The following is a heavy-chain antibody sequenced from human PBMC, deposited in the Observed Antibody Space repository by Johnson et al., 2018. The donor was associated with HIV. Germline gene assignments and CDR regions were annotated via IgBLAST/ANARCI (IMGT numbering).Heavy chain of an antibody. Sequence: VQLVESGGGVVRPGGSLRLSCAASGFTFDDYGMSWVRQAPGKGLEWVSGINWNGGSTGYADSVKGRFTISRDNAKNSLYLHMNSLRAEDTALYFCARGSRYCSGGSCPEAFDIWGQGTMVTVSS. D-gene: IGHD2-15*01. CDR2: INWNGGST. CDR3: ARGSRYCSGGSCPEAFDI. V-gene: IGHV3-20*04. J-gene: IGHJ3*02. CDR1: GFTFDDYG.